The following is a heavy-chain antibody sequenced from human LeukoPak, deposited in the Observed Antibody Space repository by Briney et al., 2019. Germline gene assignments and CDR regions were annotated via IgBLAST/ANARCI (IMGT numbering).Heavy chain of an antibody. Sequence: SETLSLTCTVSGGSISSYYWSWIRQPAGKGLKWIGRIYTSGSTNYNPSLKSRVTMSVDTSKNQFSLKLSSVTAADTAVYYCAREFLSYYDSSGYYYGWYFDLWGRGTLVTVSS. D-gene: IGHD3-22*01. CDR1: GGSISSYY. J-gene: IGHJ2*01. CDR3: AREFLSYYDSSGYYYGWYFDL. CDR2: IYTSGST. V-gene: IGHV4-4*07.